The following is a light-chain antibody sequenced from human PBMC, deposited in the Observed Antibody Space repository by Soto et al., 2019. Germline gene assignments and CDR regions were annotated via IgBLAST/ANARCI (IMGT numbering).Light chain of an antibody. CDR2: GAS. J-gene: IGKJ2*01. CDR1: QIVRSNS. V-gene: IGKV3-20*01. CDR3: QQFGSSAQT. Sequence: EIVLTHSPGTLSLSPGERATLSCRASQIVRSNSLAWYQQKPGQAPRLLIYGASTRATGIPDRFSGSGSGTDFTLTISRLEPEDFAMYYCQQFGSSAQTFGQGTKLEIK.